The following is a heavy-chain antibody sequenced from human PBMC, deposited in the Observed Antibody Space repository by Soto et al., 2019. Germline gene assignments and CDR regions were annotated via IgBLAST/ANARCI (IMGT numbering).Heavy chain of an antibody. CDR3: ARDSTSCHDRVC. D-gene: IGHD2-2*01. Sequence: EVQLVESGGGLVKPGGSLRLSCAASGFTFSSYSMNWVRQAPGKGLEWVSSISSSSSYIYYADSVKGRFTISRDNAKNSLYLQMNSLRAEDTAVYYCARDSTSCHDRVCWGKGTMVTVSS. CDR2: ISSSSSYI. V-gene: IGHV3-21*01. J-gene: IGHJ3*01. CDR1: GFTFSSYS.